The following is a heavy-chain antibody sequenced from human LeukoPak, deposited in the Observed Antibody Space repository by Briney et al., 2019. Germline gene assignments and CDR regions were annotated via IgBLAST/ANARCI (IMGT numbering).Heavy chain of an antibody. D-gene: IGHD3-16*01. CDR3: AKDLGYDYVWGEGNFYDY. V-gene: IGHV3-23*01. Sequence: GGSLRLSCAASGFTFSSNGMSWVRQAPGKGLEWVSSISGSGGNTYYAASVKGRFTISRDNAKNSLYLQMNSLRAEDTAVYYCAKDLGYDYVWGEGNFYDYWGQGTLVTVSS. CDR1: GFTFSSNG. J-gene: IGHJ4*02. CDR2: ISGSGGNT.